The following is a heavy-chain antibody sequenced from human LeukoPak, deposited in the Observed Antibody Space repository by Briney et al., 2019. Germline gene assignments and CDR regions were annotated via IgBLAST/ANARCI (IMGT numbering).Heavy chain of an antibody. V-gene: IGHV1-69*13. CDR2: IIPIFGTA. J-gene: IGHJ4*02. CDR1: GGTFSSYA. D-gene: IGHD6-13*01. Sequence: ASAKVSCKASGGTFSSYAISWVRQAPGQGLEWMGGIIPIFGTANYAQKFQGRVTITADESTSTAYMELSSLRSEDTAVYYCASPDLRVTSIAAAGAFDYWGQGTLVTVSS. CDR3: ASPDLRVTSIAAAGAFDY.